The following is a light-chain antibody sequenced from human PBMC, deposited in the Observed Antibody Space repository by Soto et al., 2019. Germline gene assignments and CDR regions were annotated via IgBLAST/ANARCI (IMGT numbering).Light chain of an antibody. J-gene: IGLJ3*02. CDR1: SNNVGGYNL. CDR3: CSQVGASSPQCV. Sequence: QSALTQPASVTGSPGQSITISCTGTSNNVGGYNLVSWFQQHPGKAPKLMISEVNKRPSGVSNRFSGSKSANTASLTISGREAEDEADDYCCSQVGASSPQCVFGGGTQLTVL. CDR2: EVN. V-gene: IGLV2-23*02.